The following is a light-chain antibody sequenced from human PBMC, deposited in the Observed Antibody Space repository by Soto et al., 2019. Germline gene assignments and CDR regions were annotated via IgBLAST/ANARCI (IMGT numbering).Light chain of an antibody. Sequence: DIQMTQSPSSVSASVGDRVTITCRASQDISSWLAWYQQKPGKAPKLLIYAAASLQSGVPSRFSGSASGTDFTLTLNTLQPEDFATYYCQQTSSFPLTFGGGTKVEIK. CDR2: AAA. V-gene: IGKV1-12*01. J-gene: IGKJ4*01. CDR3: QQTSSFPLT. CDR1: QDISSW.